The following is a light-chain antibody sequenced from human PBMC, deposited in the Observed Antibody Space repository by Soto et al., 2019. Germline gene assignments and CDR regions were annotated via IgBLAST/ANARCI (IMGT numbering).Light chain of an antibody. CDR1: SSDLGNHNL. CDR3: CSYAGRSTGV. J-gene: IGLJ3*02. CDR2: EAS. V-gene: IGLV2-23*01. Sequence: QSALTQPASVSGSPGQSITISCTGTSSDLGNHNLVSWYQQYPGKAPTLMIYEASQRPSGISHRFSGSKSGNTASLTISGLQTEDEANYYCCSYAGRSTGVFGGGTKLTVL.